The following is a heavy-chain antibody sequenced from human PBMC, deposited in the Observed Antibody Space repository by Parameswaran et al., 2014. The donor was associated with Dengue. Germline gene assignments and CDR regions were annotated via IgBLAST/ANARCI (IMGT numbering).Heavy chain of an antibody. V-gene: IGHV1-46*01. D-gene: IGHD6-13*01. J-gene: IGHJ5*02. Sequence: WVRQAPGQGLEWMGIINPSGGSTSYAQKFQGRVTMTRDTSTSTVYMELSSLRSEDTAVYYCARAAAGRRWFDPWGQGTLVTVSS. CDR3: ARAAAGRRWFDP. CDR2: INPSGGST.